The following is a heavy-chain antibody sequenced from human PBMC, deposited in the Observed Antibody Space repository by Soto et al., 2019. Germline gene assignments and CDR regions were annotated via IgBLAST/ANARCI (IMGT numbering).Heavy chain of an antibody. CDR3: ARDRISGIVPVGMDV. CDR2: VHSSGRI. Sequence: PSETLSLTCTVSGDSISSGGYYWNWIRQHPERGLEWIGYVHSSGRIYYNSSLKSRVTISFDASENQFYLNVRSVTAADAAVYYCARDRISGIVPVGMDVWGQGNTVTVSS. D-gene: IGHD1-20*01. CDR1: GDSISSGGYY. J-gene: IGHJ6*02. V-gene: IGHV4-31*03.